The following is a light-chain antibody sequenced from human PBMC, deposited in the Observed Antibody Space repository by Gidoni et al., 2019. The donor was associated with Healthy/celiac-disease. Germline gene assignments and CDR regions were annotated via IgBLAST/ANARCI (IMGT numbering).Light chain of an antibody. Sequence: IVLTLSPGTLSLSPGEGATISCRASQSVSSSYLAWYQQKPGQAPRILIDGASSRATGIPDRFSGSGSGTDFTITISRLEPEDFAVYYCQQYGSSPEYTFGQGTKLEIK. CDR3: QQYGSSPEYT. V-gene: IGKV3-20*01. J-gene: IGKJ2*01. CDR1: QSVSSSY. CDR2: GAS.